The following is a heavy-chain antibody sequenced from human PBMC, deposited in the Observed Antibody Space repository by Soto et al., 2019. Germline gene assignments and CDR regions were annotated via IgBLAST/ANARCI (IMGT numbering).Heavy chain of an antibody. D-gene: IGHD1-26*01. Sequence: SGPTLVNPTQPLTLTCTFSGFSLSTSGMCVRRIRQPPGKAQEWLARIDWDDDKYYRTSLKTSLSISKNTSKNQVIFTMTNMYLVFIATNYCARSSGSSGIFVNWGQGTLVKVS. CDR1: GFSLSTSGMC. J-gene: IGHJ4*02. CDR3: ARSSGSSGIFVN. V-gene: IGHV2-70*11. CDR2: IDWDDDK.